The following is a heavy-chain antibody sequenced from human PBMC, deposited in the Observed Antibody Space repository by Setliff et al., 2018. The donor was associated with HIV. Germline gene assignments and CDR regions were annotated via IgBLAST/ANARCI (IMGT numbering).Heavy chain of an antibody. D-gene: IGHD3-22*01. Sequence: SETLSLTCTVSGGSISSSSYYWGWIRQPPGKGLEWIGSMYYSGSTYHNPSLKSRVTISADTSKNRFSLNLSSVTAADTAVYYCARDRRTYYYDSSGYSPPLRAFDIWGQGTMVTVSS. CDR1: GGSISSSSYY. CDR2: MYYSGST. J-gene: IGHJ3*02. V-gene: IGHV4-39*07. CDR3: ARDRRTYYYDSSGYSPPLRAFDI.